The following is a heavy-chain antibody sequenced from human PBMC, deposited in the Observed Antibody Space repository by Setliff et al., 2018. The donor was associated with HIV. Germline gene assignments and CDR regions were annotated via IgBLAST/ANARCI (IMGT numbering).Heavy chain of an antibody. D-gene: IGHD2-2*01. J-gene: IGHJ5*02. CDR2: IYYSGMT. CDR1: GGSISSYY. CDR3: ARRAVQDASITSSNWFDP. Sequence: PSETLSLTCTVSGGSISSYYWSWIRQPPGKGLEWIGDIYYSGMTNYNPSLQSRVTMSADESKNQFSLKLNSVTAADTAVYFCARRAVQDASITSSNWFDPWGHGTLVTVSS. V-gene: IGHV4-59*08.